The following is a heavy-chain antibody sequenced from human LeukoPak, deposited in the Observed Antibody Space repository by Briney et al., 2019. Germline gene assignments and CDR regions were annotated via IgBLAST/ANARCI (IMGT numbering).Heavy chain of an antibody. CDR1: GFTFSDYY. CDR3: ARDSSTWSWAEYFQH. V-gene: IGHV3-11*04. CDR2: ISSSGSTI. J-gene: IGHJ1*01. Sequence: GGSLRLSCAASGFTFSDYYMSWIRQAPGKGLEWVSYISSSGSTIYYADSVKGRFTISRDNAKNSLYLQMNSLRAEDTAVYYCARDSSTWSWAEYFQHWGQGTLVTVSS. D-gene: IGHD6-13*01.